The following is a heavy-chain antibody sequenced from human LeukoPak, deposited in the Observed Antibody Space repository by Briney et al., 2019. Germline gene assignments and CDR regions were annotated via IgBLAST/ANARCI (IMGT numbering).Heavy chain of an antibody. V-gene: IGHV3-21*01. Sequence: GGSLILSCAASGFTFSSYSMNWGRQAPGKGLEWVSSISSSSSYIYYADSVKDRFTISRDNAKNSLYLQMNSLRAEDTAVYYCAREYCSGGSCYYFDYWGQGTLVTVSS. CDR3: AREYCSGGSCYYFDY. CDR2: ISSSSSYI. CDR1: GFTFSSYS. D-gene: IGHD2-15*01. J-gene: IGHJ4*02.